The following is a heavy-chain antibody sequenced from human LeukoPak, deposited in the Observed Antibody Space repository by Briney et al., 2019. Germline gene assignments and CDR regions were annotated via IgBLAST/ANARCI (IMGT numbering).Heavy chain of an antibody. J-gene: IGHJ4*02. D-gene: IGHD5-24*01. CDR2: ISYDGSNK. V-gene: IGHV3-30-3*01. CDR3: ARDGYSHYFDY. Sequence: PGGSLRLSCAASGFTFSSYAMHWVRQAPGKGLEWVAVISYDGSNKYYADSVKGRFTISRDNSRNTLYLQMNSLRAEDTAVYYCARDGYSHYFDYWGQGTLVTVSS. CDR1: GFTFSSYA.